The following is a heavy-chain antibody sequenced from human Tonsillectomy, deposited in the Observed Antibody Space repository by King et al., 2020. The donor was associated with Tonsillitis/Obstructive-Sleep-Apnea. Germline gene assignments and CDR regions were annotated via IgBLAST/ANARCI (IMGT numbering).Heavy chain of an antibody. D-gene: IGHD3-3*01. Sequence: VQLVESGGGVVQPGRSLRLSCAASGFTFSSYAMHWVRQAPGKGLEWVSVISYDGSNKYYADSVKGRFTISRDNSKNTLYLQMNSLRAEDTAVYYCAREYLTRDYDFWSGYPGYYCYYGMDVWGQGTTVTVSS. CDR1: GFTFSSYA. CDR3: AREYLTRDYDFWSGYPGYYCYYGMDV. CDR2: ISYDGSNK. J-gene: IGHJ6*02. V-gene: IGHV3-30*04.